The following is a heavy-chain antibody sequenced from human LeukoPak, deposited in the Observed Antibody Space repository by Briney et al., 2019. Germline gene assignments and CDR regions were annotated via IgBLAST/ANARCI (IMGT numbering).Heavy chain of an antibody. D-gene: IGHD6-13*01. CDR2: IRSKAYGGTT. Sequence: GGSLRLSCTASGFTFGDYAMSWVRQAPGKGLEWVGFIRSKAYGGTTEYAVSVKGRFTISRDDSKSIAYLQMNSLKTEDTAVYYCTRVVGGSSWYPHYFDYWGQGTLVTVSS. CDR1: GFTFGDYA. CDR3: TRVVGGSSWYPHYFDY. V-gene: IGHV3-49*04. J-gene: IGHJ4*02.